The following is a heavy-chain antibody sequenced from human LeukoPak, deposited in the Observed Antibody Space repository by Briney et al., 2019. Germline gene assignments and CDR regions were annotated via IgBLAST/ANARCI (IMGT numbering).Heavy chain of an antibody. CDR1: GYSFTSYW. CDR2: IYPGDSDT. J-gene: IGHJ3*02. V-gene: IGHV5-51*01. D-gene: IGHD6-19*01. Sequence: PGESLKISCKGSGYSFTSYWIGWVRQMPGKGLEWMGIIYPGDSDTRYSPSFQGQVTISADKSISTAYLQWSSLKASDTATYYCARPGSSGWYRGGDDAFDIWGQGTMVTVSS. CDR3: ARPGSSGWYRGGDDAFDI.